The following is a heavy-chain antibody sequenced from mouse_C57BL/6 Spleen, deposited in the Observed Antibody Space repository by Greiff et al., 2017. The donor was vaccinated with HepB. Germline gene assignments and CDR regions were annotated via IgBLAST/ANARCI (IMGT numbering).Heavy chain of an antibody. CDR2: INPSNGGT. CDR3: DSSYYGNRYWYFDG. D-gene: IGHD2-10*01. CDR1: GYTFTSYW. Sequence: QVQLQQPGTELVKPGASVKLSCKASGYTFTSYWMHWVKQRPGHGLEWIGNINPSNGGTNYNEKFKSKATLTVDKSSSTTYMQLSSLTSEDSAVYYCDSSYYGNRYWYFDGWSTGTTVTVSS. J-gene: IGHJ1*03. V-gene: IGHV1-53*01.